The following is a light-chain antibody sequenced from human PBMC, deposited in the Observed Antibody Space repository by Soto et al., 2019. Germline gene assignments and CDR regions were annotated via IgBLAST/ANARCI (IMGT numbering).Light chain of an antibody. Sequence: QPVLTQSPSASASLGASVKLTCTLSSGHSSYAIAWHQQQPEKGPRYLMKLNSDGSHSKGDGIPDRFSGSSSGAERYLTIYSLQSEDEADYYCQTWGTGPFVFGTGTKVTVL. J-gene: IGLJ1*01. V-gene: IGLV4-69*01. CDR3: QTWGTGPFV. CDR1: SGHSSYA. CDR2: LNSDGSH.